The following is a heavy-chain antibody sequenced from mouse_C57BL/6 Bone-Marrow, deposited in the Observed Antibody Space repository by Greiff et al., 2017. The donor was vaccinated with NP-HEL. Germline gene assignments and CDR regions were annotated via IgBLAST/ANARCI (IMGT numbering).Heavy chain of an antibody. J-gene: IGHJ1*03. D-gene: IGHD1-1*01. CDR3: ARPSTVVATDWYFDV. CDR1: GFNIKNTY. Sequence: VQLKQSVAELVRPGASVKLSCTASGFNIKNTYMHWVKQRPEQGLEWIGRIDPANGNTKYAPKFQGKATITADTSSNTAYLQLSILTTEDTAIYYGARPSTVVATDWYFDVWGTGTTVTVSS. V-gene: IGHV14-3*01. CDR2: IDPANGNT.